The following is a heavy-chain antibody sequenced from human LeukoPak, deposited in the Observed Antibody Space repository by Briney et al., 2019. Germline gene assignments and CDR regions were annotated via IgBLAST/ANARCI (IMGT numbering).Heavy chain of an antibody. J-gene: IGHJ6*03. CDR1: GYTFTSYG. V-gene: IGHV1-2*02. CDR3: ARGLSGPYMDV. D-gene: IGHD2-15*01. CDR2: INPNSGGT. Sequence: ASVTVSCKASGYTFTSYGISWVRQAPGQGLEWMGWINPNSGGTNYAQKFQGRVTMTRDTSVSTAYMELSRLRSDDTAVYYCARGLSGPYMDVWGKGTTVTVSS.